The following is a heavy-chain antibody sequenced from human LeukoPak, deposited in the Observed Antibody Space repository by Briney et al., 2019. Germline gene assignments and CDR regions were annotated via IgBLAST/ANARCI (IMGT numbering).Heavy chain of an antibody. D-gene: IGHD3-10*01. CDR1: GFTFSDYA. J-gene: IGHJ4*02. V-gene: IGHV3-9*01. Sequence: GGPLTLSCAAWGFTFSDYAMLWVRHAPGEGVEWLSDFSWNSFSLVYGVSVEALFTISRDNDKNSLYLQKNRLSAEDTALYYCAKDRGATFYYGSGSFDFWGRGTLVTVSS. CDR3: AKDRGATFYYGSGSFDF. CDR2: FSWNSFSL.